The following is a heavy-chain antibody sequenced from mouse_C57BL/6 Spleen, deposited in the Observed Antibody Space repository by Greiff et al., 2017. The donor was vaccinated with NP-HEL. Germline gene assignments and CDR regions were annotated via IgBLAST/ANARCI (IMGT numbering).Heavy chain of an antibody. CDR3: ARRYDWYFDV. V-gene: IGHV1-69*01. J-gene: IGHJ1*03. CDR1: GYTFTSYW. Sequence: QVQLQQPGAELVMPGASVKLSCKASGYTFTSYWMHWVKQRPGQGLEWIGEIDPSDSYTNYNQNFKGKSTLTVDKSSSTAYMQLSSLTSEDSAVYYCARRYDWYFDVWGTGTTVTVSS. D-gene: IGHD1-1*01. CDR2: IDPSDSYT.